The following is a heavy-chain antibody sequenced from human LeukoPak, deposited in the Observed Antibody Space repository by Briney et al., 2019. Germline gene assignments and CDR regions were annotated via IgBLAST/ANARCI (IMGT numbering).Heavy chain of an antibody. CDR3: ASAYCSSTSCFYDAFDV. CDR1: GVSISSGGYY. J-gene: IGHJ3*01. D-gene: IGHD2-2*01. V-gene: IGHV4-31*03. Sequence: KPSQTLSLTCTVSGVSISSGGYYWSWLRQHPGKGLEWIGYIYYSGSTYYNPPLKSRVTISVDTSKNQFSLKLSSVTAADTAVYYCASAYCSSTSCFYDAFDVWGQGTMVTVSS. CDR2: IYYSGST.